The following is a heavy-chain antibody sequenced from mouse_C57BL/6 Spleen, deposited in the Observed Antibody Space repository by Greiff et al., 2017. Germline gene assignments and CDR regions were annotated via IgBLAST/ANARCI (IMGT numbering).Heavy chain of an antibody. Sequence: VQLQQPGAELVRPGSSVKLSCKASGYTFTSYWMHWVKQRPIQGLEWIGNIDPSDRETHYNQKFKDKATLTVDKSSSTAYMQLSSLTSVDSAVYYCDFITTVVAKDYWGQGTTLTVSS. CDR1: GYTFTSYW. CDR2: IDPSDRET. V-gene: IGHV1-52*01. D-gene: IGHD1-1*01. CDR3: DFITTVVAKDY. J-gene: IGHJ2*01.